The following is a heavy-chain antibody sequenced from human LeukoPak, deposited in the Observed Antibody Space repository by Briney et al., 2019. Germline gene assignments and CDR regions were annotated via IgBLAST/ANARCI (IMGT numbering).Heavy chain of an antibody. CDR3: ARRISGWSDLSYYGMDV. D-gene: IGHD6-19*01. CDR1: GGSISSYY. CDR2: IYYSGST. Sequence: SETLSLTCTVSGGSISSYYWSWIRQPPGKGLEWFGYIYYSGSTNYNPSLKSRVTISVDTSKNQFSLKLSSVTAADTAVYYCARRISGWSDLSYYGMDVWGQGTTVTVSS. V-gene: IGHV4-59*01. J-gene: IGHJ6*02.